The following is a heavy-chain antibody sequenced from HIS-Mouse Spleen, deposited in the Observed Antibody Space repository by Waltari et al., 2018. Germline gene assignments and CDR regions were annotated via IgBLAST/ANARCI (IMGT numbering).Heavy chain of an antibody. CDR1: GGSISSSSYY. J-gene: IGHJ4*02. V-gene: IGHV4-39*07. Sequence: QLQLQESGPGLVKPSETLSLTCTVSGGSISSSSYYWGWIRQPPGKGLEWIGSIYYRGGTYYNPSLKSRVTISVDTSKNQFALKLSSVTAADTAVYYCASGVVVAATAVHFDYWGQGTLVTVSS. CDR2: IYYRGGT. D-gene: IGHD2-15*01. CDR3: ASGVVVAATAVHFDY.